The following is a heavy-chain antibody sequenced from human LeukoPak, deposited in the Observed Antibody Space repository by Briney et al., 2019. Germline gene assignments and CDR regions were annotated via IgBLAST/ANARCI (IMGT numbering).Heavy chain of an antibody. CDR1: GYTFTSYG. V-gene: IGHV1-18*01. D-gene: IGHD6-13*01. Sequence: ASVKVSCKASGYTFTSYGISWVRQAPGQGLEWMGWISAYNGNTNYAQKLQGRVTMTTDTSTSTAYMELRSLRSDDTAVYYCARRAAAEPYYYYYMDVWGKGTTVTVSS. CDR3: ARRAAAEPYYYYYMDV. J-gene: IGHJ6*03. CDR2: ISAYNGNT.